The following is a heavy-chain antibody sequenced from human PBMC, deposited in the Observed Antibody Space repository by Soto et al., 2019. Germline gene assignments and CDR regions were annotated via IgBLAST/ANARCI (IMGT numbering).Heavy chain of an antibody. CDR1: GGSISSGGYS. J-gene: IGHJ5*02. Sequence: SETLSLTCAVSGGSISSGGYSWSWIRQPPGKGLEWIGYIYHSGSTYYNPSLKSRVTISVDRSKNQFSLKLSSVTAADMAVYYCARSVFPWGQGTLVTVSS. CDR3: ARSVFP. CDR2: IYHSGST. V-gene: IGHV4-30-2*01.